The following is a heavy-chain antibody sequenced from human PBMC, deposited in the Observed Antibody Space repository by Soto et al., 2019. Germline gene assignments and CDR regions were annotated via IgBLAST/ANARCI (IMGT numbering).Heavy chain of an antibody. CDR2: ISAYNANT. V-gene: IGHV1-18*01. J-gene: IGHJ4*02. CDR1: GYTFTTYG. CDR3: ARGRYLDY. D-gene: IGHD1-26*01. Sequence: QVHLVQSGAEVKKPGASVKVSCKASGYTFTTYGIAWVRQAPGQGLERMGWISAYNANTDYAQRLQGRVTITTDTSTSTAHMELRSLRSDDTAVYYCARGRYLDYWGQGTLVTVSS.